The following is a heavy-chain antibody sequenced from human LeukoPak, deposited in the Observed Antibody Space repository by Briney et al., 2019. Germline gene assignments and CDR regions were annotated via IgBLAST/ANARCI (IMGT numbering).Heavy chain of an antibody. D-gene: IGHD3-3*01. J-gene: IGHJ6*02. Sequence: SETLSLTCTVSGGSISSYYWSWIRQPPGKGLEWIGYIYYSGSTNYNPSLKSRVTISVDASKNQFSLKLSSVTAADMAVYYCARHGGPTYDFWSGYSPKNGMDVWGQGTTVTVSS. CDR1: GGSISSYY. CDR2: IYYSGST. V-gene: IGHV4-59*08. CDR3: ARHGGPTYDFWSGYSPKNGMDV.